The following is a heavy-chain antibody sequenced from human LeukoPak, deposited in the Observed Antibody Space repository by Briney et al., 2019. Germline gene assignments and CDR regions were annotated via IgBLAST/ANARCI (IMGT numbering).Heavy chain of an antibody. CDR1: GCSFSSYS. D-gene: IGHD3-10*01. V-gene: IGHV1-18*01. J-gene: IGHJ5*02. CDR3: ARHRSRMVRGGDSFDP. CDR2: ISAYSGNT. Sequence: ASVKASCEASGCSFSSYSISWVRQAPGQGLEWMGWISAYSGNTNYAHKLQGRVTMTTDTSTSTAYMELRSLRSDDTAVYYCARHRSRMVRGGDSFDPWGQGTLVTVSS.